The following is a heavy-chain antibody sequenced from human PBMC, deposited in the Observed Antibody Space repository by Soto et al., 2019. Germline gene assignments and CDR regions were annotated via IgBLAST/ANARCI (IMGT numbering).Heavy chain of an antibody. V-gene: IGHV3-30*18. J-gene: IGHJ6*02. CDR3: AKELGGDGYDPYYYYGMDV. Sequence: GGSLILSCAASGFTFSSYGMHWVRQAPGKGLEWVAVISYDGSNKYYADSVKGRFTISRDNSKNTLYLQMNSLRAEDTAVYYCAKELGGDGYDPYYYYGMDVWGQGTTVTVSS. CDR2: ISYDGSNK. CDR1: GFTFSSYG. D-gene: IGHD5-12*01.